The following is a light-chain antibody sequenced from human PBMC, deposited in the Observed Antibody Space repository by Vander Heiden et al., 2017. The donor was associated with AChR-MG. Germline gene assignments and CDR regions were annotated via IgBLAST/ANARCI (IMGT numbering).Light chain of an antibody. Sequence: QPVLTQPPAVSGAPGHRVTISCTGSSSNIGAGYDVRWYQQLPGTAPKLLIYGDRNRPSGVPDRFSGSKSGTSASLAIAGLQAEDEADYYCQSYDRALSVVGTGTKVTVL. CDR1: SSNIGAGYD. CDR3: QSYDRALSV. CDR2: GDR. J-gene: IGLJ1*01. V-gene: IGLV1-40*01.